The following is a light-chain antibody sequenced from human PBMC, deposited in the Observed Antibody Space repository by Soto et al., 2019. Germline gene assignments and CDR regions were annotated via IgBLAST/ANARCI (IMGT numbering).Light chain of an antibody. J-gene: IGKJ4*01. Sequence: DIVMTQSPDSLPVSLGERATISCKSSQTISYTSINKTYLAWYQQRPGQPPKLLIYWASIRGSGVPDRLSGSGFGTDFTLTISSLQTEDVAVYYCQQYFSYPLTFGGGTKVEVK. CDR3: QQYFSYPLT. V-gene: IGKV4-1*01. CDR2: WAS. CDR1: QTISYTSINKTY.